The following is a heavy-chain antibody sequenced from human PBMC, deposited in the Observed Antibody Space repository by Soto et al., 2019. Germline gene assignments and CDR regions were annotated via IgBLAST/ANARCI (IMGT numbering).Heavy chain of an antibody. CDR1: GDSISNLDYY. D-gene: IGHD7-27*01. CDR3: ARGRYCLTGRCFPNWFDS. V-gene: IGHV4-30-4*01. J-gene: IGHJ5*01. CDR2: IYKSATT. Sequence: SETLSLTCSVSGDSISNLDYYWAWIRQPPGQALEYIGYIYKSATTYYNPSFESRVAISVDTSKSQFSLNVTSVTAADTAVYFCARGRYCLTGRCFPNWFDSWGQGALVTVSS.